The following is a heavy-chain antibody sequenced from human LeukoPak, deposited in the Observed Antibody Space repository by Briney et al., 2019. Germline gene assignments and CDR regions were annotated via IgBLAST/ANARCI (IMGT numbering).Heavy chain of an antibody. CDR2: IRYDGSNK. V-gene: IGHV3-30*02. CDR1: GFTFSSYG. Sequence: GGSLRLSCAASGFTFSSYGMHWVRQAPGKGLEWVAFIRYDGSNKYYADSVKGRFTISRDNAKNSLYLQMNSLRAEDTALYYCARQTGSGLFILPGGQGTLVTVSS. CDR3: ARQTGSGLFILP. D-gene: IGHD3/OR15-3a*01. J-gene: IGHJ4*02.